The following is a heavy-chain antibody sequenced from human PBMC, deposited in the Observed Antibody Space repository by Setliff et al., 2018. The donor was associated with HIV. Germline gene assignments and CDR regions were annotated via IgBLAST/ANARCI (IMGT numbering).Heavy chain of an antibody. J-gene: IGHJ4*02. CDR1: GSSISGHF. V-gene: IGHV4-59*11. Sequence: PSETLSLTCTVSGSSISGHFWTWIRQPPGKGLEWIGYIYTTGSTNYNPSLTSRVTISVDTSKNRFSLKMRSVTAADTAVYYCAAATTLDYWGQGTLVTVSS. D-gene: IGHD1-26*01. CDR3: AAATTLDY. CDR2: IYTTGST.